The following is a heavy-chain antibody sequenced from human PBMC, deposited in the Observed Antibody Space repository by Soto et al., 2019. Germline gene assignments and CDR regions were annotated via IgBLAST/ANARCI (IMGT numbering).Heavy chain of an antibody. Sequence: QGQLVESGGGVVQPGRSLRLSCEGSDFRFRDHAMHWVRQAPGKGLEWVAVVSWDGGTKYFADAVKGRYSISRDNSKNNCFLEMNSLRPDDSAVYYCATLGWGVYSEAPRCWGQGTLVTVSS. J-gene: IGHJ4*02. CDR1: DFRFRDHA. D-gene: IGHD7-27*01. V-gene: IGHV3-30-3*01. CDR2: VSWDGGTK. CDR3: ATLGWGVYSEAPRC.